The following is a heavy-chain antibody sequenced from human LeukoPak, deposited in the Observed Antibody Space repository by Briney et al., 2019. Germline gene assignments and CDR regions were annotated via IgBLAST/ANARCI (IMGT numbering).Heavy chain of an antibody. CDR2: INPNSGGT. V-gene: IGHV1-2*02. D-gene: IGHD5-18*01. J-gene: IGHJ4*02. CDR1: GYTFTGYY. CDR3: ARVRDYSYGFDY. Sequence: ASVKVSCKASGYTFTGYYIHWARQAPGQGLEWMGWINPNSGGTNYAQMFQGRVTMTSDTSISTAYMELSRLRSDDTAVYYCARVRDYSYGFDYWGQGTLVTVSS.